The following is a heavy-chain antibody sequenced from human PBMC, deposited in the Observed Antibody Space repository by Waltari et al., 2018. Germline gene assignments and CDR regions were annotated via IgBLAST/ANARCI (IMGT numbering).Heavy chain of an antibody. CDR2: LYNDGTT. Sequence: EVQLLESGGGLVQPGGSLRLSCSGVAFSSYAMGWVGQAPGMGLEWVSVLYNDGTTHYVDSVEGRFTISRDHSDNTLHLQMSSLRAEDTAVYYCAESRAAAGLDSWGQGTLVTVSS. CDR3: AESRAAAGLDS. V-gene: IGHV3-23*03. D-gene: IGHD6-13*01. CDR1: GVAFSSYA. J-gene: IGHJ4*02.